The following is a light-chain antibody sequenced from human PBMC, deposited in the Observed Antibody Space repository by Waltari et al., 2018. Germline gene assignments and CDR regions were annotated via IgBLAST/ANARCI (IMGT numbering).Light chain of an antibody. CDR1: QSILYNSNTNNY. V-gene: IGKV4-1*01. CDR3: QQYYSRRT. CDR2: WAS. Sequence: IVMTQSPASLAVSLGDNAPMHCKSSQSILYNSNTNNYLAWYQQKPGQPPKLLISWASSRGSVVPGRFSGNGSGTDFTLTISSLQAEDVAVYYCQQYYSRRTFGQGTKVEI. J-gene: IGKJ1*01.